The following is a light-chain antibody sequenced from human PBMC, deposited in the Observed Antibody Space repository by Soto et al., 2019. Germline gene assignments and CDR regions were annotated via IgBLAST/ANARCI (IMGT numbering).Light chain of an antibody. J-gene: IGLJ1*01. CDR3: CSYTGRVEDYV. CDR2: DVS. CDR1: SSDVGDYNF. Sequence: ALTQPASVSGSPGQSITISCTGTSSDVGDYNFVSWYQQHPGKGPKLVIYDVSNRPSGVSNRFSGTKSGNTASLTISGLQPEDEADYYCCSYTGRVEDYVFGTGTKLTVL. V-gene: IGLV2-14*01.